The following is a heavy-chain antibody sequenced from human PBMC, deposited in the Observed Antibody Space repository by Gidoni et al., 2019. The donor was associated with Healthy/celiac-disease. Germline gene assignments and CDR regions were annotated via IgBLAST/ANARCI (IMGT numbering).Heavy chain of an antibody. D-gene: IGHD3-9*01. CDR1: GFTFSSYD. J-gene: IGHJ4*02. CDR3: ARGSILTGYSD. V-gene: IGHV3-13*01. Sequence: EVQLVESGGGLVQPGGSLRLSCAASGFTFSSYDMHWVRQATGKGLEWVSAIGTAGDTYYPGSVKGRFTISRENAKNSLYLQMNSLRAGDTAVYYCARGSILTGYSDWGQGTLVTVSS. CDR2: IGTAGDT.